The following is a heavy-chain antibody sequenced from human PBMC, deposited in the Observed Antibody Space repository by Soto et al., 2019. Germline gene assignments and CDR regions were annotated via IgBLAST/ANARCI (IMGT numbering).Heavy chain of an antibody. J-gene: IGHJ4*02. V-gene: IGHV3-33*01. Sequence: QVQLVESGGGVVQPGRSLRLSCAASGFTFSSYGMHWVRQAPGKGLEWVAVIWYDGSNKYYADSVKGRFTISRDNSKNPLYLQMNSLRAEDTAVYYCARDGRELSSFDYWGQGTLVTVSS. D-gene: IGHD3-16*02. CDR1: GFTFSSYG. CDR2: IWYDGSNK. CDR3: ARDGRELSSFDY.